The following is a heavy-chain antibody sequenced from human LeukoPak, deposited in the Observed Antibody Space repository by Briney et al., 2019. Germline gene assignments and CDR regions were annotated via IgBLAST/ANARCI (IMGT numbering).Heavy chain of an antibody. D-gene: IGHD5-12*01. CDR2: IYYSGST. J-gene: IGHJ4*02. CDR3: ARHGYSGYSYYFDY. CDR1: GGSISSSSYY. V-gene: IGHV4-39*01. Sequence: SETLSLTCTVSGGSISSSSYYWGWIRQPPGKGLERIGSIYYSGSTYYNPSLKSRVTISVDTSKNQFSLKLSSVTAAGTAVYYCARHGYSGYSYYFDYWGQGTLVTVSS.